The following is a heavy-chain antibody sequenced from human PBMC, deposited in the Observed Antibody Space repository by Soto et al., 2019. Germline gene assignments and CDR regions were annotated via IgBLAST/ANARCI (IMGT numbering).Heavy chain of an antibody. CDR3: ARGSTIFGVVIGNYYYGMDV. CDR2: ISAYNGNT. V-gene: IGHV1-18*04. Sequence: ASLKVSCKASGYTFTSYGISWVRQAPGQGLELMGWISAYNGNTNYAQKLQGRVTMTTDTSTSTAYMELRSLRSDDTAVYYCARGSTIFGVVIGNYYYGMDVWGQGTTVTVSS. CDR1: GYTFTSYG. J-gene: IGHJ6*02. D-gene: IGHD3-3*01.